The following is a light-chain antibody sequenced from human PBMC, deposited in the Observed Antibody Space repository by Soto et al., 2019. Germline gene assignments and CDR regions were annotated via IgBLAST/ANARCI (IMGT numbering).Light chain of an antibody. V-gene: IGLV2-14*01. J-gene: IGLJ2*01. CDR3: SSYTSGRLVV. Sequence: QSVLTQPASVSGSPGQSITISCTGTSRDVGFFDYVSWYQQHPGKAPKLLIYAVNKRPSGISIRFSGSKSGTAAALTISGLQAEDEAAYYCSSYTSGRLVVFGGGTQLTVL. CDR1: SRDVGFFDY. CDR2: AVN.